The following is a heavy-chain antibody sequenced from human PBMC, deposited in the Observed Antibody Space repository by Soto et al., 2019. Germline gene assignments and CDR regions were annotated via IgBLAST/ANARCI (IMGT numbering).Heavy chain of an antibody. D-gene: IGHD3-22*01. CDR1: GGTFSSYA. CDR3: ARGVYDSRPLPLDY. Sequence: VASVKVSCKASGGTFSSYAISWVRQAPGQGLEWMGGIIPIFGTANYAQKFQGRVTITADESTSTAYMELSSLRSEDTAVYYCARGVYDSRPLPLDYWGQGTLVTVSS. CDR2: IIPIFGTA. J-gene: IGHJ4*02. V-gene: IGHV1-69*13.